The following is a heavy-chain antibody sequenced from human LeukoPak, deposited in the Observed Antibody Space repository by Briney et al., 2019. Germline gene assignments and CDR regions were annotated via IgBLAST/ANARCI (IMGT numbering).Heavy chain of an antibody. D-gene: IGHD2-2*01. CDR1: GFTFTTNA. CDR2: ISGSGGNQ. Sequence: GSLRLSCVVSGFTFTTNAMSWVRQAPGKGLEWVSGISGSGGNQYYADSVKGRFTISRDNSKNTVYLQMNTLRAEDTAVYYCARGVVPAAATWFDPWGQGTLVTVSS. J-gene: IGHJ5*02. CDR3: ARGVVPAAATWFDP. V-gene: IGHV3-23*01.